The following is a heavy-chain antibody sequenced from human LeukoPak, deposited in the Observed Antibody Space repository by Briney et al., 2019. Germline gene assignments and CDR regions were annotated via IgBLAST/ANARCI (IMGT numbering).Heavy chain of an antibody. CDR2: IIPIFGTA. D-gene: IGHD1-7*01. Sequence: ASVKVSCKASGGTFSSYAISWVRQAPGQGLEWMGGIIPIFGTANYAQKFQGRVTITADESTSTAYMELSSLRSEDTAVYYCARDPSKLELLNGMDVWGQGTTVTVSS. CDR1: GGTFSSYA. CDR3: ARDPSKLELLNGMDV. J-gene: IGHJ6*02. V-gene: IGHV1-69*13.